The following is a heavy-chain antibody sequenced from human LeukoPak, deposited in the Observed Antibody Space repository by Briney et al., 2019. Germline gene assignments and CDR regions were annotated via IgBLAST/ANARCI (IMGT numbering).Heavy chain of an antibody. J-gene: IGHJ4*02. Sequence: GGSLRLSCAASGFTVSSNYMSWVRQAPGKGLEWVSVIYSGGSTYYADSVKGRFTISRDNSKNTLYLQMNSLRAEDTAVYYCAKDKWFGELLLFGYWGQGTLVTVSS. D-gene: IGHD3-10*01. CDR2: IYSGGST. V-gene: IGHV3-53*01. CDR3: AKDKWFGELLLFGY. CDR1: GFTVSSNY.